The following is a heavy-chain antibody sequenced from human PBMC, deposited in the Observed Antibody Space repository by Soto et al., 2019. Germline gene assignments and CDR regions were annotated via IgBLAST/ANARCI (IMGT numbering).Heavy chain of an antibody. CDR1: GGTFSSYA. Sequence: SVKVSCKASGGTFSSYAISWVRQAPGQGLEWMGGIIPIFGTANYAQKFQGRVTITADKSTSTAYMELGSLRSEDTAVYYCARDSQLNYYDSSGSVYYYYGMDVWGQGTTVTVPS. CDR2: IIPIFGTA. V-gene: IGHV1-69*06. CDR3: ARDSQLNYYDSSGSVYYYYGMDV. D-gene: IGHD3-22*01. J-gene: IGHJ6*02.